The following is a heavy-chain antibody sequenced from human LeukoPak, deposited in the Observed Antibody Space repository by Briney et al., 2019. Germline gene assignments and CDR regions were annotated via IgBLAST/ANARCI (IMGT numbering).Heavy chain of an antibody. CDR3: ARPDSTLYYFDY. D-gene: IGHD2-2*01. Sequence: PSETLSLTCAVYGGSFSGYYWSWIRQPPGKGLEWIGEINHSGSTNYNPSLKSRVTISVDTSKNQISLKLSSVTAADTAVYYCARPDSTLYYFDYWGQGTLVTVSS. CDR1: GGSFSGYY. J-gene: IGHJ4*02. CDR2: INHSGST. V-gene: IGHV4-34*01.